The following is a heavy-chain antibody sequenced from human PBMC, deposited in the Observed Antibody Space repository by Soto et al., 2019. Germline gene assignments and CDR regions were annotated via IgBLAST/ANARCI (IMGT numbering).Heavy chain of an antibody. D-gene: IGHD4-17*01. CDR3: SRHFGNYGDWAFDF. V-gene: IGHV4-39*01. J-gene: IGHJ4*02. CDR2: INYSGRT. CDR1: GGSISDSSHY. Sequence: QVLLQESGPGLVKPSEPLSLTCTVSGGSISDSSHYWAWIRQPPGKGLEWIVTINYSGRTYYNPSPRIRVTIYVDTPRARFSLNLNSVTAADTAVYYCSRHFGNYGDWAFDFWGQGTLVTVSS.